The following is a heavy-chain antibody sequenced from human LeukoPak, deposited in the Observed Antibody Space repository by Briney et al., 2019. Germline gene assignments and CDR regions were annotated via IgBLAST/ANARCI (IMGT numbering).Heavy chain of an antibody. CDR1: GFTFSSYG. D-gene: IGHD4-17*01. CDR3: TTGTVTTGLDY. CDR2: IKSKTDGGTT. J-gene: IGHJ4*02. V-gene: IGHV3-15*01. Sequence: GGSLRLSCAASGFTFSSYGMSWVRQAPGKGLEWVGRIKSKTDGGTTDYAAPVKGRFTISRDDSKNTLYLQMNSLKTEDTAVYYCTTGTVTTGLDYWGQGTLVTVSS.